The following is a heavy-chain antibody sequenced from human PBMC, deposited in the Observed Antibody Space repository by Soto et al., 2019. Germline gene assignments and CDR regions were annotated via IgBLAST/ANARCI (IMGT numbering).Heavy chain of an antibody. CDR1: GYPISNGYY. CDR3: TRGVRGYVSY. J-gene: IGHJ4*02. V-gene: IGHV4-38-2*02. Sequence: SETLSLTCFVSGYPISNGYYWGWIRQPPGKGLEWIGTISHGGSTNYNPSLSSRITISLDTSVNHFSLMLSSLTAADTAIYYCTRGVRGYVSYWGQGTLVTVSS. CDR2: ISHGGST. D-gene: IGHD5-18*01.